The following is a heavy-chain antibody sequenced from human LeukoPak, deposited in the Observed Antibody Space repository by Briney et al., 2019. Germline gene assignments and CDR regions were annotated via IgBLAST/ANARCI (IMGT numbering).Heavy chain of an antibody. V-gene: IGHV3-23*01. CDR2: ISGSGGST. CDR1: GFTFSSYG. Sequence: GGSLRLSCAASGFTFSSYGMSWVRQAPGKGLEWVSAISGSGGSTYYADSVKGRFTISRDNSKNTLYLQMNSLKTEDTAVYYCTTLRPWIQPRWGQGTMVTVSS. J-gene: IGHJ3*01. CDR3: TTLRPWIQPR. D-gene: IGHD5-18*01.